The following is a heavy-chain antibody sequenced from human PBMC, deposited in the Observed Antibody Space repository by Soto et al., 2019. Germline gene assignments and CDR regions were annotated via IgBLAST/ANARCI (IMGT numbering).Heavy chain of an antibody. CDR2: ISGSGGGT. CDR3: AKRTAAGYFDY. V-gene: IGHV3-23*01. J-gene: IGHJ4*02. CDR1: GFIFSSYA. Sequence: PGGSLRLSCAASGFIFSSYAMSWVRQAPGKGLEWVSVISGSGGGTYYAESVKGRFTVSRDNSKDTVYLQMNSLRAEDTAVYHCAKRTAAGYFDYWGQGTLVTVSS. D-gene: IGHD6-13*01.